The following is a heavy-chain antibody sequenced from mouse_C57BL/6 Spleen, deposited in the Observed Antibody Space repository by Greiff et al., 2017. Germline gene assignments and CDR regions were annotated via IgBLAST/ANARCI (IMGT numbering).Heavy chain of an antibody. J-gene: IGHJ2*01. CDR1: GYTFTDYE. CDR2: IDPETGGT. Sequence: VQLQESGAELVRPGASVTLSCKASGYTFTDYEMHWVKQTPVHGLEWIGAIDPETGGTAYNQKFKGKAILTADKSSSTAYMELRSLTSEDSAVYYCTRSAGDYWGQGTTLTVSS. V-gene: IGHV1-15*01. CDR3: TRSAGDY.